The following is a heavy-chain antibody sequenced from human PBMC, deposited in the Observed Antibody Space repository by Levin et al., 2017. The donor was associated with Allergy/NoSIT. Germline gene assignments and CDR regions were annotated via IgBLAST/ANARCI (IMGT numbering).Heavy chain of an antibody. Sequence: GSLRLSCTVSGGSISSSSYYWGWIRQPPGKGLEWIGSIYYSGSTYYNPSLKSRVTISVDTSKNQFSLKLSSVTAADTAVYYCASYFYGDYSDDAFDIWGQGTMVTVSS. CDR2: IYYSGST. J-gene: IGHJ3*02. V-gene: IGHV4-39*07. CDR1: GGSISSSSYY. D-gene: IGHD4-17*01. CDR3: ASYFYGDYSDDAFDI.